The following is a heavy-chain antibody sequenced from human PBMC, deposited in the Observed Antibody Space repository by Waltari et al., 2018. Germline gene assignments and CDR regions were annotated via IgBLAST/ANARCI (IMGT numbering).Heavy chain of an antibody. D-gene: IGHD6-13*01. CDR3: STPPHDSSSPYYGMDV. Sequence: QVQLVQSGAEVKKPGSSVKVSCKASGGTFSSYAISWVRQAPGQGLEWMGGIIPICGTATYAQKFQGRVTITADESTSTAYMELSSLRSEDTAVYYWSTPPHDSSSPYYGMDVCGQGTTVTVSS. V-gene: IGHV1-69*13. J-gene: IGHJ6*02. CDR1: GGTFSSYA. CDR2: IIPICGTA.